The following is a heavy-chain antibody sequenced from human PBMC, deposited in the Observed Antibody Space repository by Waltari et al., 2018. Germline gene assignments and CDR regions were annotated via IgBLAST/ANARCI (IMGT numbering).Heavy chain of an antibody. Sequence: QVQLQESGPGLVKPSQTLSLTCSVSGDSIRSGTYHWSWLRQPAGKGLEWFGRVSTTGNNCYNRFLESPGTISLDTSNNQCSLKRHSVTAADTAVYYCARGMPFSSGYLNNWFDPWGQGTLVTVSS. CDR1: GDSIRSGTYH. J-gene: IGHJ5*02. D-gene: IGHD3-3*01. CDR3: ARGMPFSSGYLNNWFDP. CDR2: VSTTGNN. V-gene: IGHV4-61*02.